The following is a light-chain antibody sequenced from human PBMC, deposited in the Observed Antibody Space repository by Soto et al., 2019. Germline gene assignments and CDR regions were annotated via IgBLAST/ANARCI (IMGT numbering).Light chain of an antibody. CDR3: QQYGSSRWP. V-gene: IGKV3-20*01. Sequence: EIVLTQSPGTLSLSPGERATLSCRASQSVSSSYLAWYQQNRGQAPRLLIYGASSRAPGIPDRFGGSGSGTDFTLTISRLEAEDFAVYYCQQYGSSRWPFGQGTKLEIK. CDR1: QSVSSSY. J-gene: IGKJ1*01. CDR2: GAS.